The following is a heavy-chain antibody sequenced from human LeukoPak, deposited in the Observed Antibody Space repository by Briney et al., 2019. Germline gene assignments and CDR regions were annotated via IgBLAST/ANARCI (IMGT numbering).Heavy chain of an antibody. Sequence: PGGSLRLSCAASGFTFSSSWMHWVRQAPGKGLEWVSVIYSGGSTNYADSVKGRFTISRDNSKNTLYLQMNSLRVEDTAVYYCARFGTGYYLDYWGQGTLVTVSS. J-gene: IGHJ4*02. CDR3: ARFGTGYYLDY. V-gene: IGHV3-53*01. CDR2: IYSGGST. CDR1: GFTFSSSW. D-gene: IGHD3/OR15-3a*01.